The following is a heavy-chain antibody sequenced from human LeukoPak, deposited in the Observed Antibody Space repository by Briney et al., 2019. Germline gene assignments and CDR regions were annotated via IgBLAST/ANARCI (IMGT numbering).Heavy chain of an antibody. CDR1: GFTFTSSA. CDR3: AAGIAAAGTIVR. J-gene: IGHJ4*02. V-gene: IGHV1-58*02. Sequence: SVKVSCKASGFTFTSSAMQWVRQARGQRLEWIGWIVVGSGNTNYAQKFQERVTITRDMSTSTAYMELSSLRSEDTAVYYCAAGIAAAGTIVRWGQGTLVTVSS. D-gene: IGHD6-13*01. CDR2: IVVGSGNT.